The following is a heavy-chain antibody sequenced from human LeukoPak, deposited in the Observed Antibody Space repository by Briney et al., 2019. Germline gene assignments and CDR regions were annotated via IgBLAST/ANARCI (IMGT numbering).Heavy chain of an antibody. D-gene: IGHD4-17*01. CDR3: ARAGGSTVSHSDY. CDR2: ISYDGSNK. V-gene: IGHV3-30-3*01. CDR1: GFTFSSYA. J-gene: IGHJ4*02. Sequence: GRSLRLSCAASGFTFSSYAMHWVRQAPGKGLEWVAVISYDGSNKYYADSVKGRFTISKDNAKNSLYLQMNSLRAEDTAVYYCARAGGSTVSHSDYWGQGTLVTVSS.